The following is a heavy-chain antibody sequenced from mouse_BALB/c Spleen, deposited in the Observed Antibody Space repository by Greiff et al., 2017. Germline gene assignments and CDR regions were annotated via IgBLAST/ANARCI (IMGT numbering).Heavy chain of an antibody. CDR1: GFTFSSYG. D-gene: IGHD2-14*01. CDR3: ARQVRGTRAMDY. J-gene: IGHJ4*01. Sequence: DVKLQESGGDLVKPGGSLKLSCAASGFTFSSYGMSWVRQTPDKRLEWVATISSGGSYTYYPDSVKGRFTISRDNAKNTLYLQMSSLKSEDTAMYYCARQVRGTRAMDYWGQGTSVTVSS. V-gene: IGHV5-6*02. CDR2: ISSGGSYT.